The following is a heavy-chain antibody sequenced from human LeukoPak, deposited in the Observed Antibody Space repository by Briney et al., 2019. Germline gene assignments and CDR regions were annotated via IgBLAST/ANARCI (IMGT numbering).Heavy chain of an antibody. Sequence: GRSLRLSCAASGFTFDDYAMHWVRQAPGKGLEWVSGISWNSGSIGYADSVKGRFTISRDNAKNSLYLQMNSLRAEDMALYYCAKSVYYDSSGPIRFDYWGQGTLVTVSS. V-gene: IGHV3-9*03. CDR2: ISWNSGSI. CDR1: GFTFDDYA. CDR3: AKSVYYDSSGPIRFDY. J-gene: IGHJ4*02. D-gene: IGHD3-22*01.